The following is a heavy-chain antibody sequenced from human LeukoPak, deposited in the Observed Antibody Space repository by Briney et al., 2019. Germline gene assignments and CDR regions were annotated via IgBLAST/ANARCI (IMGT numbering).Heavy chain of an antibody. D-gene: IGHD3-22*01. Sequence: GGSLRLSCAASGFTFSSYGMHWVRKAPGQGLEWVGVISYDGSNKYYADSVKGRFTISRDNSKNTLYLQMNSLRAEDTAVYYCAKAHRDYYDTSGSDYWGQGTLVTVSS. CDR1: GFTFSSYG. V-gene: IGHV3-30*18. CDR3: AKAHRDYYDTSGSDY. J-gene: IGHJ4*02. CDR2: ISYDGSNK.